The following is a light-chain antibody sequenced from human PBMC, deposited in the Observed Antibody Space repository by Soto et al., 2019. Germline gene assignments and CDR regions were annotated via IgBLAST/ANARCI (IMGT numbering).Light chain of an antibody. CDR2: GAS. V-gene: IGKV3-20*01. Sequence: EIVLTQSPGTLSLSPGERATLSCRASQSVTSSYLAWYQQRPGQAPRLLIDGASGRATGIADRFSGSGSGTDFTLTISRLEPEDFAVYYWQHYGRSPWTFGQGTKVEIK. J-gene: IGKJ1*01. CDR3: QHYGRSPWT. CDR1: QSVTSSY.